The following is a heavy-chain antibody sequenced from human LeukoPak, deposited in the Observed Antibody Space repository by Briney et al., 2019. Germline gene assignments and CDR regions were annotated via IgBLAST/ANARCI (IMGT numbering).Heavy chain of an antibody. V-gene: IGHV4-39*01. CDR1: GASISGSGYY. Sequence: SETLSLTCTVSGASISGSGYYWGWIRQPPGKGLEWIGSIYSSGSTYYNASLQSRVTISIETSKDQISLRLNSVTAADTAMYYCARGRRDGYRLYYMDVWGKGTTVTISS. CDR3: ARGRRDGYRLYYMDV. J-gene: IGHJ6*03. CDR2: IYSSGST. D-gene: IGHD5-24*01.